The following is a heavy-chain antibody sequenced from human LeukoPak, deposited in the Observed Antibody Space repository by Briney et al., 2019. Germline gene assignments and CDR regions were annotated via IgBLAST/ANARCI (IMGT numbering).Heavy chain of an antibody. Sequence: PSETLSLTCNVSGDYITTTNYYWAWIRQAPGKGLEWLASVFYSGTTYYNPSLKSRVIISMDTSRKQISLRLSSVTATDTAIYYCARRSRLYKHETTGYHDSWGQGTLVTVSS. D-gene: IGHD3-9*01. J-gene: IGHJ4*02. CDR1: GDYITTTNYY. V-gene: IGHV4-39*01. CDR2: VFYSGTT. CDR3: ARRSRLYKHETTGYHDS.